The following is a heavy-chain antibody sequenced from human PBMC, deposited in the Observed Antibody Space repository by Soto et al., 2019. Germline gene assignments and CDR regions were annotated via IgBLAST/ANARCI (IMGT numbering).Heavy chain of an antibody. CDR1: GGSFSGYY. V-gene: IGHV4-34*01. J-gene: IGHJ4*02. Sequence: PSETLSLTCAVYGGSFSGYYWSXIRQPPGKGLEWIGEINHSGSTNYNPSLKSRVTISVDTSKNQFSLKLSSVTAADTAVYYCARRYCTNGVCYKADYFDYWGQGTLVTVSS. CDR3: ARRYCTNGVCYKADYFDY. CDR2: INHSGST. D-gene: IGHD2-8*01.